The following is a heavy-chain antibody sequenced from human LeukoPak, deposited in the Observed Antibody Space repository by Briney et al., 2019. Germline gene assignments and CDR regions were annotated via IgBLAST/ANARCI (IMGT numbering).Heavy chain of an antibody. CDR3: ARRAQGSGYYTPSYYYYYMDV. Sequence: PSETLSLTCTVSGGSISSISDYWDWMRQPPGKGLEWIGSIYYSGSTYYNPPLKSRVTISVDTSKNQFSLKLSSVTAADTAVYYCARRAQGSGYYTPSYYYYYMDVWGKGTTVTVSS. V-gene: IGHV4-39*01. D-gene: IGHD3-3*01. J-gene: IGHJ6*03. CDR2: IYYSGST. CDR1: GGSISSISDY.